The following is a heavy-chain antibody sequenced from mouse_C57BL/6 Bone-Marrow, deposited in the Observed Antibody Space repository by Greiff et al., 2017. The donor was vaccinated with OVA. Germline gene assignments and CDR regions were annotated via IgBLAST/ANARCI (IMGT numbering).Heavy chain of an antibody. J-gene: IGHJ2*01. Sequence: EVKLLESGGGLVQSGRSLRLSCATSGFTFSDFYMEWVRQAPGKGLEWIAASRNKANDYTTEYSASVKGRFIVSRDTSQSILYLQMNALRAEDTAIYYCARDAGGYGGFDYWGQGTTLTVSS. CDR2: SRNKANDYTT. CDR3: ARDAGGYGGFDY. D-gene: IGHD3-2*02. V-gene: IGHV7-1*01. CDR1: GFTFSDFY.